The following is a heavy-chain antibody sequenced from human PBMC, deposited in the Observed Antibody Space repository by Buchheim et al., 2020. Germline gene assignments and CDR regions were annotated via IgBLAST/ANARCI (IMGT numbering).Heavy chain of an antibody. CDR2: IYHSGST. J-gene: IGHJ6*02. CDR3: ASRLSWDQSGGWYYYYGMDV. V-gene: IGHV4-4*02. D-gene: IGHD5-12*01. Sequence: QVQLQESGPGLVKPSGTLSLTCAASGGSISSSNWWSWVRQPPGKGLEWIGEIYHSGSTNYNPSLKSRVTISVDKSKNQFSLKLSSVTAADTAVYYCASRLSWDQSGGWYYYYGMDVWGQGTT. CDR1: GGSISSSNW.